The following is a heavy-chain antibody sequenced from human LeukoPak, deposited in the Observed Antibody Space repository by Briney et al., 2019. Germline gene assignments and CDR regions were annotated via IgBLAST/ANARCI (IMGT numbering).Heavy chain of an antibody. Sequence: GGTLRLSCAASGFTFSTYGMTWVRQAPGKGLEWVPAISGSAATTFYADSVKGRFTISRDNSKNTLYLQMNSLRAEDTAVYYCAKEYDILTGYYAFDIWGQGTMVTVSS. V-gene: IGHV3-23*01. CDR2: ISGSAATT. D-gene: IGHD3-9*01. CDR3: AKEYDILTGYYAFDI. J-gene: IGHJ3*02. CDR1: GFTFSTYG.